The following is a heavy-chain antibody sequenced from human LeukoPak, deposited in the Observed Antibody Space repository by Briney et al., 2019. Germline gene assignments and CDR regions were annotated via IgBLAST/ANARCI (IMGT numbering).Heavy chain of an antibody. Sequence: GGSLRLSCAASGFTFSSYAMSWVRQAPGKGLEWVSAISGSGGSTYYADSVKGRFTISRDNSKNTLYLQMNSLRAEDTAVYYCAKAIYCYGSGEDFDYWGQGTLVTVSS. V-gene: IGHV3-23*01. CDR3: AKAIYCYGSGEDFDY. CDR1: GFTFSSYA. CDR2: ISGSGGST. D-gene: IGHD3-10*01. J-gene: IGHJ4*02.